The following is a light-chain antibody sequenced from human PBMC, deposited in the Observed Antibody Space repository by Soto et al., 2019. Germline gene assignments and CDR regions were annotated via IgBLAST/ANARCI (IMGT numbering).Light chain of an antibody. V-gene: IGKV1-27*01. CDR3: QTYPRAPLT. CDR1: LSISNY. J-gene: IGKJ4*01. CDR2: AAS. Sequence: DIQMTQSPSSLSASVGDRVTITCRASLSISNYVAWYQQKPGKIPNLLISAASTLQAGVPSRFSGSGSGTDFTLAIRSLQHEDVAAYYCQTYPRAPLTFGGGNKVEIK.